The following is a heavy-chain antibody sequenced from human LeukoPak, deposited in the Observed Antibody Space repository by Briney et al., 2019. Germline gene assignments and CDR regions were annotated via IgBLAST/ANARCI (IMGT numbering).Heavy chain of an antibody. CDR3: ARGIVATITGWFDP. Sequence: PGGSLRLSCAASGFTFSSYAMHWVRQAPGKGLEGVAVISYDGSNKYYADSVKGRFTISRDNSKNTLYLQMNSLRVEDTAVYYCARGIVATITGWFDPWGQGTLVTVSS. CDR1: GFTFSSYA. J-gene: IGHJ5*02. D-gene: IGHD5-12*01. CDR2: ISYDGSNK. V-gene: IGHV3-30*04.